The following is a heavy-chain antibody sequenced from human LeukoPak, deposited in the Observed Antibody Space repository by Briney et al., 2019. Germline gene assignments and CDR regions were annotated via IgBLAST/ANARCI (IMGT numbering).Heavy chain of an antibody. D-gene: IGHD3-10*01. V-gene: IGHV1-2*04. CDR3: ARRAQLLLWFGEPDGDAFDI. Sequence: ASVKVSCKASGYTFTGYYMHWVRQAPGQGLEWMGWINPNSGGTNYAQKFQGWVTMTRDTSNSTAYMELSRLRSDDTAVYYCARRAQLLLWFGEPDGDAFDIWGQGTMVTVSS. CDR2: INPNSGGT. CDR1: GYTFTGYY. J-gene: IGHJ3*02.